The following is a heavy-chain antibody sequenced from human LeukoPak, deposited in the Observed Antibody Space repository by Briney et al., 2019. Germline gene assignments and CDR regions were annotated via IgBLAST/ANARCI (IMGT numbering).Heavy chain of an antibody. V-gene: IGHV4-34*01. J-gene: IGHJ4*02. CDR2: IDQSGTT. D-gene: IGHD3-16*01. CDR1: GGSFSGYY. CDR3: ARAPLYFLGYGYFDS. Sequence: SETLSLTCAVYGGSFSGYYWSWIRQPPGKGLEWIGEIDQSGTTNYNPSLKSRVSISVDTPKKQFSLTLTSMTAADTAVYYCARAPLYFLGYGYFDSGGKGTLVTVPS.